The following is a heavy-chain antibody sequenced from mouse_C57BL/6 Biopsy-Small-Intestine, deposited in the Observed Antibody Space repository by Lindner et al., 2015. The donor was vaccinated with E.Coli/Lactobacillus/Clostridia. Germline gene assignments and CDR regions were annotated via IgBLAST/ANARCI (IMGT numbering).Heavy chain of an antibody. J-gene: IGHJ2*03. V-gene: IGHV5-17*01. CDR3: ARGNYGGDYFDY. D-gene: IGHD2-1*01. Sequence: VQLQESGGGLVKPGGSLKLSCAASGFTFSDYGMHWVRQAPEKGLEWVAHISSGSNTIYYADTVKGRFTISRDNAKRTLFLQMTSLRSEDTAMYFCARGNYGGDYFDYWGQGTSLIVSS. CDR1: GFTFSDYG. CDR2: ISSGSNTI.